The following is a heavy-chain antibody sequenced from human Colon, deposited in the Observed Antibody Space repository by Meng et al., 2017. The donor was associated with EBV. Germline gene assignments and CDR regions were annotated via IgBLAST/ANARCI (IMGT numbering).Heavy chain of an antibody. CDR1: GGPISRTGTC. D-gene: IGHD4-23*01. J-gene: IGHJ4*02. V-gene: IGHV4-39*01. CDR2: QCHADDT. CDR3: ARHTFSGNPGGIDS. Sequence: HLQVRESGLGLVKPSETPSLTCTVSGGPISRTGTCGGWIRQPPGKGLEWIGSQCHADDTYYNPSLMGRVTISVDTSKNQVSLKLTSVTAADTSIYYCARHTFSGNPGGIDSWGQGILVTVSS.